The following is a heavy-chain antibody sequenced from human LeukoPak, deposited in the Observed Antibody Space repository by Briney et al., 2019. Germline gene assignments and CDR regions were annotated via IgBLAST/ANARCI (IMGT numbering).Heavy chain of an antibody. J-gene: IGHJ5*02. CDR2: IIPIFGTA. CDR3: ARGPLGDYSNWFDP. V-gene: IGHV1-69*06. D-gene: IGHD2-15*01. CDR1: GYTFTSYD. Sequence: ASVKVSCKASGYTFTSYDINWVRQATGQGLEWMGGIIPIFGTANYAQKFQGRVTITADKSTSTAYMELSSLRSEDTAVYYCARGPLGDYSNWFDPWGQGTLVTVSS.